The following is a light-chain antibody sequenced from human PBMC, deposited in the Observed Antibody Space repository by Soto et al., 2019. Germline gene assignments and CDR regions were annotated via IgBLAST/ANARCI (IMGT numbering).Light chain of an antibody. J-gene: IGLJ2*01. CDR3: SSYTSSSTHVV. V-gene: IGLV2-14*01. CDR1: SSDIGTYIY. CDR2: EVG. Sequence: QSVLTQPASVSGSPGQSITISCTGTSSDIGTYIYVSWYLQHPGKAPKLLIYEVGNRPSGVSNRFSGSKSGNTASLTISGLQAEDEADYYCSSYTSSSTHVVFGGGTKLTVL.